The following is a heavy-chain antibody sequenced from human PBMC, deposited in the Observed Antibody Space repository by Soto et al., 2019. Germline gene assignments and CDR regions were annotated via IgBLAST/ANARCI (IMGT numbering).Heavy chain of an antibody. J-gene: IGHJ4*02. CDR2: IRSKSDGGTT. CDR3: ATDRASGRG. Sequence: GGSLRLSCTGSGFTFSNAWMSWVRQAPGKGLERVGRIRSKSDGGTTDYSAPVKGRFTISRDDSKSTLYLQMNSLNTEDTAVYYCATDRASGRGWGQGTLVTVSS. V-gene: IGHV3-15*01. CDR1: GFTFSNAW. D-gene: IGHD3-10*01.